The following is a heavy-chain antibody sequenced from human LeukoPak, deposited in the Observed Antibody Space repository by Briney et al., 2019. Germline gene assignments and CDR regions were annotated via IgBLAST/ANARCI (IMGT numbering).Heavy chain of an antibody. CDR2: IIPIFGTA. J-gene: IGHJ3*02. V-gene: IGHV1-69*06. Sequence: SVKVSCKASGYTFTGYYMHWVRQAPGQGLEWMGGIIPIFGTANYAQKFQGRVTITADKSTSTAYMELSSLRSEDTAVYYCARSDYYDSSGYYGHDAFDIWGQGTMVTVSS. CDR1: GYTFTGYY. CDR3: ARSDYYDSSGYYGHDAFDI. D-gene: IGHD3-22*01.